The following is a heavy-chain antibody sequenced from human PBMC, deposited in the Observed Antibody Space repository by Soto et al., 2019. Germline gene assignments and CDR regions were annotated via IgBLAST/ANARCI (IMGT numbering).Heavy chain of an antibody. J-gene: IGHJ4*02. CDR1: GGSISSSSYY. CDR2: IYYSGST. V-gene: IGHV4-39*01. D-gene: IGHD6-6*01. CDR3: ARRFDYSSSTLFDY. Sequence: PSETLSLTCTVSGGSISSSSYYWGWIRQPPEKGLEWIGSIYYSGSTYYNPSLKSRVTISVDTSKNQFSLKLSSVTAADTAVYYCARRFDYSSSTLFDYWGQGTLVTVSS.